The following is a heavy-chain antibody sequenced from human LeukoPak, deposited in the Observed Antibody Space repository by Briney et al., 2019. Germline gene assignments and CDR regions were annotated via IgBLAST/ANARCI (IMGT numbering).Heavy chain of an antibody. CDR1: GFTFSSYW. CDR2: IKQDGSEE. Sequence: GGSLRLSCAASGFTFSSYWMSWVRQAPGKGLEWVANIKQDGSEEYYVDSVKGRFTISRDNAKNSLYLQMNSLRAEDTAVYYCARKRGELLGGFDDYWGQGTLVTVSS. V-gene: IGHV3-7*01. J-gene: IGHJ4*02. D-gene: IGHD1-26*01. CDR3: ARKRGELLGGFDDY.